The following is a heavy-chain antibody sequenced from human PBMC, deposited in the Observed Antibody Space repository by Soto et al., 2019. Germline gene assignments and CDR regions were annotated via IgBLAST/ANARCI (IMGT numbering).Heavy chain of an antibody. Sequence: AVKVSCKASGCTFSSYAISWVRQAPGQGLEWMGGIIPIFGTANYAQKFQGRVTITADESTSTAYMELSSLRSEDTAVYYCARDTLYSGYDTPYYYYGMDVWGQGTTVTVSS. CDR2: IIPIFGTA. CDR1: GCTFSSYA. J-gene: IGHJ6*02. CDR3: ARDTLYSGYDTPYYYYGMDV. V-gene: IGHV1-69*13. D-gene: IGHD5-12*01.